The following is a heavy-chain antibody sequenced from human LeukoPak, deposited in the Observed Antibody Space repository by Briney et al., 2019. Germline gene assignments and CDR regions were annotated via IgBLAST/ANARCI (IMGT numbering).Heavy chain of an antibody. D-gene: IGHD2-15*01. J-gene: IGHJ6*02. CDR2: ITPIVDIA. CDR1: EGSFSNYA. Sequence: ASVKVSCKASEGSFSNYAFSWVRQAPGQGLEWMGRITPIVDIATYIQKFQGRVTITANKFTSTAYMELSSLTSEDTAVYYCASGLGFCSGSDCTNLVKDYYYGMNVWGQGTTVTVSS. V-gene: IGHV1-69*04. CDR3: ASGLGFCSGSDCTNLVKDYYYGMNV.